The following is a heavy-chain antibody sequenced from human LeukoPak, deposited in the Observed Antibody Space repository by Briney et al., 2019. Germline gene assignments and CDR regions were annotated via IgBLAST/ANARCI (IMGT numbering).Heavy chain of an antibody. CDR3: ARRDDSSGYHKIFDY. V-gene: IGHV4-59*08. CDR1: GGSISSYY. CDR2: IYYSGST. Sequence: SETLSLTCTVSGGSISSYYWSWIRQPPGKGLEWIGNIYYSGSTNYNPSLKSRVTISVDTSKNQFSLKLSSVTAADTAVYYCARRDDSSGYHKIFDYWGPGTLVTVSS. J-gene: IGHJ4*02. D-gene: IGHD3-22*01.